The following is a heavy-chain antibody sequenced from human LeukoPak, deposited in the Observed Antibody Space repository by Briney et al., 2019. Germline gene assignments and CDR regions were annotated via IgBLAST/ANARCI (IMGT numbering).Heavy chain of an antibody. J-gene: IGHJ3*02. Sequence: GASVKVSCKASGYSFTAYYIHWVRQAPGQGLEWMGWINPNSGDPNYAEKFQGRVTMTRDTSIRTVFLNLPSLRSDDTAMYYCAEVLGRTVGYDGFEIWGQGKVVTVSP. CDR1: GYSFTAYY. D-gene: IGHD3/OR15-3a*01. CDR2: INPNSGDP. V-gene: IGHV1-2*02. CDR3: AEVLGRTVGYDGFEI.